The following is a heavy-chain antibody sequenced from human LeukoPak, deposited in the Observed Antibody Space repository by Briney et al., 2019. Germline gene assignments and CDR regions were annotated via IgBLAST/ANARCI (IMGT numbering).Heavy chain of an antibody. Sequence: GSVRVSCKASGYTFTSYYMHWVRQAPGQGLEWMGIINASGGSTSYAQKFQGRVTMTRDTSTSTVYMELSSLRSEDTAVYYCARVYGSGSYRDAFDIWGQATMLTVSS. V-gene: IGHV1-46*01. CDR1: GYTFTSYY. CDR3: ARVYGSGSYRDAFDI. J-gene: IGHJ3*02. D-gene: IGHD3-10*01. CDR2: INASGGST.